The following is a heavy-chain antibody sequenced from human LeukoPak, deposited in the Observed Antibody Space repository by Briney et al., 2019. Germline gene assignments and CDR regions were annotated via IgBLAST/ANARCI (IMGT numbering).Heavy chain of an antibody. V-gene: IGHV4-4*07. J-gene: IGHJ6*04. D-gene: IGHD3-9*01. CDR3: GRYTSSRIWDV. Sequence: PSETLSLTCTVSGGSLGSYYWNWIRQPAGKGLEWIGRIYTSGSTNYNPSLKSRVTMSVDTSKNQFSLKLSSVTAADTAVYYCGRYTSSRIWDVWGKGTTVTISS. CDR1: GGSLGSYY. CDR2: IYTSGST.